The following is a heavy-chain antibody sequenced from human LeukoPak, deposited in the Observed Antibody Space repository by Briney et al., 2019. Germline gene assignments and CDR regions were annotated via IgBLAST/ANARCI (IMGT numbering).Heavy chain of an antibody. Sequence: GESLKISCKGSGYSFTSYWIGWVRQMPGKVLEWMGIIYPGDSDTRYSPSFQGQVTISADKSISTTYLQWSSLKASDTAMYYCARHPISSSSPNFDYWGQGTLVTVSS. CDR3: ARHPISSSSPNFDY. J-gene: IGHJ4*02. CDR2: IYPGDSDT. D-gene: IGHD6-6*01. V-gene: IGHV5-51*01. CDR1: GYSFTSYW.